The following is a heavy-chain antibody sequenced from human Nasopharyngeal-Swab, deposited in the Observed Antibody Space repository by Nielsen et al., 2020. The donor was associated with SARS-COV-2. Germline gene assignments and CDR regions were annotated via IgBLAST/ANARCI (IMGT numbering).Heavy chain of an antibody. D-gene: IGHD3-22*01. CDR2: ISSSGSTI. J-gene: IGHJ6*02. CDR1: GFTFSDYY. Sequence: GESLKISCAASGFTFSDYYMSWIRQAPGKGLEWVSYISSSGSTIYDADSVKGRFTISRDNAKNSLYLQMNSLRAEDTAVYYCARGYYYDSSGYYYGYYYYYGMDVWGQGTTVTVSS. CDR3: ARGYYYDSSGYYYGYYYYYGMDV. V-gene: IGHV3-11*01.